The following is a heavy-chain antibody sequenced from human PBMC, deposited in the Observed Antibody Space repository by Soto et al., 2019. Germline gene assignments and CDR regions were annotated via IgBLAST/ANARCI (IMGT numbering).Heavy chain of an antibody. V-gene: IGHV3-9*01. J-gene: IGHJ4*02. D-gene: IGHD6-13*01. CDR3: AKDKTLSSWYAFDY. CDR2: ISWNSGSI. Sequence: EVQLVESGGGLVQPGRSLRLSCAASGFTFDDYAMHWVRQAPGKGLEWVSGISWNSGSIGYADSVKGRFTISRENAKNSLYHQMNSLRAEDTAFYYCAKDKTLSSWYAFDYWGQGTLVTVSS. CDR1: GFTFDDYA.